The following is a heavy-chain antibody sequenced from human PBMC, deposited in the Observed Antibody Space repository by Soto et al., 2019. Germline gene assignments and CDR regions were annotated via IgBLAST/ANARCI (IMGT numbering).Heavy chain of an antibody. CDR2: ISGDGGTT. D-gene: IGHD6-19*01. V-gene: IGHV3-23*01. J-gene: IGHJ4*02. CDR1: GFIFSTYA. Sequence: GAALRLSYAGSGFIFSTYAISCVRWAPGKKTQWVSAISGDGGTTYYADSVKGRYTISRDNSRNTMYWQMNSLRAEDTAVYYCATEPLAQGSGWYADFWGQG. CDR3: ATEPLAQGSGWYADF.